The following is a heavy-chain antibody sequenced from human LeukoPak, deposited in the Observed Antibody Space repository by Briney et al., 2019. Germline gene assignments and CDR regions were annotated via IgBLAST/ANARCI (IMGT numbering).Heavy chain of an antibody. J-gene: IGHJ4*02. CDR2: IYYSGST. D-gene: IGHD5-12*01. CDR3: AGYSGYDSVFDS. CDR1: GGSISSYY. V-gene: IGHV4-59*01. Sequence: SETLSLTCTVSGGSISSYYWSWIRQPPGKGLEWIGYIYYSGSTNYNPSLKSRVTISVDTSKNQFSLQLRSVTAADTAVYYCAGYSGYDSVFDSWGQGTLVTVSS.